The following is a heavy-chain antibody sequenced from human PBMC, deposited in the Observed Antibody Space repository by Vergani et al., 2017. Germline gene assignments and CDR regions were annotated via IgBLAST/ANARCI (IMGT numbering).Heavy chain of an antibody. CDR3: ARDRDLYCRGTTASHNGFDP. V-gene: IGHV4-59*01. J-gene: IGHJ5*02. CDR1: GAAIKDFY. CDR2: VYYTGST. Sequence: QVQLQESGPGLVKPSETLSLTCTVSGAAIKDFYWSWFRQPPGKGLEWIGYVYYTGSTTYNPSLKSRVTISVDTSNNQFTLRMTSLTAADTAIYDCARDRDLYCRGTTASHNGFDPWGQGSLVTVSS. D-gene: IGHD2-15*01.